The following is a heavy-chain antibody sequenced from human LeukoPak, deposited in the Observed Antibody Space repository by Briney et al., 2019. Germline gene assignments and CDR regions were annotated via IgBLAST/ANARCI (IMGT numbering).Heavy chain of an antibody. J-gene: IGHJ4*02. D-gene: IGHD5-18*01. Sequence: ASVKVSCKASGGTFSSYAISWVRQAPGQGLEWMGGIIPIFGTANYAQKFQGRVTITADESTSTAYMELSSLRSEDTAVYYCARAGSHTAMFDYWGQGTLVTVSS. CDR3: ARAGSHTAMFDY. CDR1: GGTFSSYA. CDR2: IIPIFGTA. V-gene: IGHV1-69*01.